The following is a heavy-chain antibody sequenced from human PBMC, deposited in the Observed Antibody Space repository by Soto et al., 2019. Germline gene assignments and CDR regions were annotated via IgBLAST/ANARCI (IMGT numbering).Heavy chain of an antibody. CDR3: AKDITIFGVVITVPFDY. CDR2: ISGSGGST. D-gene: IGHD3-3*01. CDR1: GFTFSSYA. J-gene: IGHJ4*02. V-gene: IGHV3-23*01. Sequence: GGSLRLSCAASGFTFSSYAMSWVRQAPGKGLEWVSAISGSGGSTYCADSVKGRFTISRDNSKNTLYLQMNSLRAEDTAVYYCAKDITIFGVVITVPFDYWGQGTLVTVSS.